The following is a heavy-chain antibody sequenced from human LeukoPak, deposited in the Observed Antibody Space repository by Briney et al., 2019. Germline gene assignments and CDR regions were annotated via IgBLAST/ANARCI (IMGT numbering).Heavy chain of an antibody. D-gene: IGHD2-15*01. CDR1: GFTFSRYS. Sequence: PGGSLRLSCAASGFTFSRYSMNWVRQAPGKGLEWVESISSISSYIYYADSVQGRFTISRDNAKNSLYLQMNSLRAEDTAVYYCAINKPRYCSGGSCSRGYFDYWGQGTLVTVSS. CDR2: ISSISSYI. J-gene: IGHJ4*02. CDR3: AINKPRYCSGGSCSRGYFDY. V-gene: IGHV3-21*01.